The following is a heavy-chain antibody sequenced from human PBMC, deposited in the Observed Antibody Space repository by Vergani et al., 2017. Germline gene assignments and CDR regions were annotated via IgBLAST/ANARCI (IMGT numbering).Heavy chain of an antibody. Sequence: EVQLLESGGDLVQPGGSLRLSCAASGFTFNHYAMNWVRQAPGKGLEWVSGIGGSGGSTYYAGSVKGRFTISRDSSKNTLYLQMNSLSAGDTAVYYCAKANPRNSGYDYLDYYHAMDVWGQGTTVTVSS. CDR3: AKANPRNSGYDYLDYYHAMDV. CDR2: IGGSGGST. V-gene: IGHV3-23*01. J-gene: IGHJ6*02. D-gene: IGHD5-12*01. CDR1: GFTFNHYA.